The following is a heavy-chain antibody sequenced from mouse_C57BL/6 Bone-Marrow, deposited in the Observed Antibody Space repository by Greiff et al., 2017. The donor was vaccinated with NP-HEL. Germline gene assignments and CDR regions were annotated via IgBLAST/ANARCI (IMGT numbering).Heavy chain of an antibody. CDR2: ISSGGSYT. Sequence: EVQVVESGGDLVKPGGSLKLSCAASGFTFSSYGMSWVRQTPDKRLEWVATISSGGSYTYYPDSVKGRFTISRDNAKNTLYLQMSSLKSEDTAMYYCARQGYDGLDYWGQGTTLTVSS. CDR1: GFTFSSYG. V-gene: IGHV5-6*01. J-gene: IGHJ2*01. CDR3: ARQGYDGLDY. D-gene: IGHD2-14*01.